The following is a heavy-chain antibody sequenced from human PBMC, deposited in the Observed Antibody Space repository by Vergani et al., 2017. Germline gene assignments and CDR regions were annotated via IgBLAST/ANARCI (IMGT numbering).Heavy chain of an antibody. CDR1: GFTFSSYA. CDR2: ISSNGGST. Sequence: EVQLVESGGGLVQPGGSLRLSCSASGFTFSSYAMHWVRQAPGKGLEYVSAISSNGGSTYYADSMKGRFTISRDNSKNTLYLQMSSLRAEDTAVYYCARDYGDLGYYYYYMDVWGKGTTVTVSS. D-gene: IGHD3-10*01. V-gene: IGHV3-64D*06. CDR3: ARDYGDLGYYYYYMDV. J-gene: IGHJ6*03.